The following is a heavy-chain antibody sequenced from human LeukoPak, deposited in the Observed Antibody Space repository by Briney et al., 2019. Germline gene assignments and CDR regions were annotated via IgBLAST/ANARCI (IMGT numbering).Heavy chain of an antibody. D-gene: IGHD3-10*01. CDR3: ARVRYYYGSGSYYTPYYYYGMDV. CDR2: IYYSGST. CDR1: GGSISSYY. J-gene: IGHJ6*02. V-gene: IGHV4-59*01. Sequence: PSETLSLTCTVSGGSISSYYWSWIRQPPGKGLEWFVHIYYSGSTNYNPSLKSRVTISVDTSKNQFSLKLSSVTAADTAVYYCARVRYYYGSGSYYTPYYYYGMDVWGQGTTVTVSS.